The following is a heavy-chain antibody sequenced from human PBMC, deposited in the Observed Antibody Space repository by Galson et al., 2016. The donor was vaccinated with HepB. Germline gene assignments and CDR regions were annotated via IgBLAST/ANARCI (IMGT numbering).Heavy chain of an antibody. CDR3: AKDIGAGHNFGLSPNY. V-gene: IGHV3-9*01. Sequence: SLRLSCAASGFTFNEYAMHWVRQAPGKGLEWVSGITWTSGRIGYADSVRGRFPISRDSSKNSLYLQMNSLRVEDTAFYYCAKDIGAGHNFGLSPNYWGQGTLVTVSS. CDR1: GFTFNEYA. D-gene: IGHD1-1*01. J-gene: IGHJ4*02. CDR2: ITWTSGRI.